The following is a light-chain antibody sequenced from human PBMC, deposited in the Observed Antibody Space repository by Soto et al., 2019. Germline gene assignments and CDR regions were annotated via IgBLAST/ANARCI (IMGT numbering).Light chain of an antibody. J-gene: IGLJ1*01. CDR3: QSYDSSLSGYV. CDR1: ISNIGAGYD. Sequence: QSVLTQPPSVSGAPGQRVTISCTGSISNIGAGYDVHWYQQLPGTAPKLLIYGNSNRPSGVPDRFSGSKSGTSASLAITGLQAEDEAYYYCQSYDSSLSGYVFGTGTKVTVL. CDR2: GNS. V-gene: IGLV1-40*01.